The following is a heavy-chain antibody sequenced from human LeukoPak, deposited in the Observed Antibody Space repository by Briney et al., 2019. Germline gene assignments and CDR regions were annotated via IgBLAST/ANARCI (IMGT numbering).Heavy chain of an antibody. Sequence: SETLSLTCTVSGGSISSYYWSWIRQPPGKGLEWIGYIYYSGSTNYNPSLKSRVTISVDTSKNQFSLKLSSVTAADTAVYYCARGPLLYYYGSGSYYNPDKYGMDVWGQGTTVTVSS. D-gene: IGHD3-10*01. J-gene: IGHJ6*02. V-gene: IGHV4-59*12. CDR1: GGSISSYY. CDR2: IYYSGST. CDR3: ARGPLLYYYGSGSYYNPDKYGMDV.